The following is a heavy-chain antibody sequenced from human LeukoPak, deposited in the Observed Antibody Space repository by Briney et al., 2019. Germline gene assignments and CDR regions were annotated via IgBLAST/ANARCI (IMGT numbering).Heavy chain of an antibody. CDR3: ARGRYGPRLGN. CDR2: INNSGST. J-gene: IGHJ4*02. D-gene: IGHD3-16*01. V-gene: IGHV4-34*01. CDR1: GASFSDSY. Sequence: MPSETLSLTCAVYGASFSDSYWSWIRQSPKKGLEWIGEINNSGSTSYNPSLNSRVIMSVDRSKNQFSLRLTSVTAADTAVYYCARGRYGPRLGNWGQGTLVTVSS.